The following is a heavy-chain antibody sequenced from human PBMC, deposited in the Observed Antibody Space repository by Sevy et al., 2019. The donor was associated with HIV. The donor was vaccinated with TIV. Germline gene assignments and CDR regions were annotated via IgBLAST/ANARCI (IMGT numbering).Heavy chain of an antibody. D-gene: IGHD3-22*01. CDR2: IKQDMSEK. CDR3: ARAQQVTMLVVIGGLYFDF. Sequence: GGSLRLSCAASGFTFSSYWMTWVRQAPGKGLEWVANIKQDMSEKYYADSLKGRFTISKDNARNSLYLQMESLRAEDTAVYYCARAQQVTMLVVIGGLYFDFWGQGTLVTVSS. CDR1: GFTFSSYW. J-gene: IGHJ4*02. V-gene: IGHV3-7*01.